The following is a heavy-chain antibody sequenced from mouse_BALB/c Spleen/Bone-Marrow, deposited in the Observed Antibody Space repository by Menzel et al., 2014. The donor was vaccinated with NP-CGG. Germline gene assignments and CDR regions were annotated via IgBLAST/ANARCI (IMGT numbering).Heavy chain of an antibody. CDR1: GYTFTDYV. Sequence: VKLMESGPELVKPGASVKMSCKASGYTFTDYVISWVKQRTGQGLEWIGEIYPGSGSTYYNEKFKGKATLIADKSSNTAYMQLSSLTSEDSAVYFCDYYGSSYFDYWGQGTTLTVSS. J-gene: IGHJ2*01. D-gene: IGHD1-1*01. CDR3: DYYGSSYFDY. V-gene: IGHV1-77*01. CDR2: IYPGSGST.